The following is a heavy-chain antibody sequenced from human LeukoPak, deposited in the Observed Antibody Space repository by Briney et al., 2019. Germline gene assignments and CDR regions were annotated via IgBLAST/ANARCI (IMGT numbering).Heavy chain of an antibody. J-gene: IGHJ3*02. CDR1: GYTFTSYG. CDR3: PRGVDYDFWSGYYPGDAFDI. CDR2: ISAYNGNT. D-gene: IGHD3-3*01. Sequence: GASVKVSCKASGYTFTSYGISWVRQAPGQGLEWMGWISAYNGNTNYAQKLQGRVTMTTDTSTSTAYMELRSLRSDDTAVYYCPRGVDYDFWSGYYPGDAFDIWGQGTMVTVPS. V-gene: IGHV1-18*01.